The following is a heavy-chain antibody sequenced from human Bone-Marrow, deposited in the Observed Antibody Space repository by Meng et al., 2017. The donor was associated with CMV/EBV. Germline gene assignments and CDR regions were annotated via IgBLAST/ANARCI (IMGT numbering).Heavy chain of an antibody. D-gene: IGHD2-21*01. CDR2: ISYDGSNK. CDR3: ARDIVVVIAMIFAD. J-gene: IGHJ4*02. CDR1: GFTFSSYA. Sequence: GESLKISCAASGFTFSSYAMHWVRQAPGKGLEWVAVISYDGSNKYYADSVKGRFTISRDNSKNTLYLQMNSLRAEDTAVYYCARDIVVVIAMIFADWGPGKLVNFSS. V-gene: IGHV3-30-3*01.